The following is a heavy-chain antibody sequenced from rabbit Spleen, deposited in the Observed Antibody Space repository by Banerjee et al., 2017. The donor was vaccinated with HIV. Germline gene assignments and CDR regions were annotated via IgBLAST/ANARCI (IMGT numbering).Heavy chain of an antibody. CDR2: IDPVFGST. Sequence: QEQLEESGGDLVQPGASLTLTCTASGFSLSNNYRISWVRQAPGKGLEWIGYIDPVFGSTYYAIWLNGRFTISSHNAQNTLYLQLKSLTVADTATYFCGRSSNAGYAGYGYGSNLWGPGTLVTVS. CDR3: GRSSNAGYAGYGYGSNL. CDR1: GFSLSNNYR. V-gene: IGHV1S45*01. D-gene: IGHD7-1*01. J-gene: IGHJ4*01.